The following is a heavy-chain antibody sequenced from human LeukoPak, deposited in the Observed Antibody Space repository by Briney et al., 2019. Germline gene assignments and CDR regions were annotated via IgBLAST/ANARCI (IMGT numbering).Heavy chain of an antibody. D-gene: IGHD4-17*01. V-gene: IGHV1-2*02. CDR2: INPNRGDT. J-gene: IGHJ4*02. Sequence: ASVRVSCKASGYTFNNNYIHWVRQAPGHGLEWMGWINPNRGDTNYAQKFQGRVTITRDTSISTAFMELTRLTSDDTAVYYCTRDLLGFATTPLSDWGQGTLVTVSS. CDR1: GYTFNNNY. CDR3: TRDLLGFATTPLSD.